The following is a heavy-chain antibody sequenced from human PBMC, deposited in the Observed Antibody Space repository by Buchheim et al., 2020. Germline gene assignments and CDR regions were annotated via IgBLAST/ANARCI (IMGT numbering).Heavy chain of an antibody. Sequence: QLQLQESGPGLVKPSETLSLTCTVSGGSISSSSYYWGWIRQPPGKGLEWIGSIYYSGSTYYNPSLKSRVTISVDSPKNQFSLKLGSVTAADTAVYYCAGGVDCSGGSCHEGLFDYWGQGTL. J-gene: IGHJ4*02. CDR1: GGSISSSSYY. CDR2: IYYSGST. D-gene: IGHD2-15*01. V-gene: IGHV4-39*07. CDR3: AGGVDCSGGSCHEGLFDY.